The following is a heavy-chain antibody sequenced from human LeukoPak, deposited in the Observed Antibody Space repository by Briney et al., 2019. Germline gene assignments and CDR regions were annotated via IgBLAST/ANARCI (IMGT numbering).Heavy chain of an antibody. CDR1: GYTFTSYD. D-gene: IGHD1-1*01. V-gene: IGHV1-8*03. CDR3: ARGLLERRGGHYYYMDV. Sequence: ASVKVSCKASGYTFTSYDINWVRQATGQGLEWTGWMNPNSGNTGYAQKFQGRATITRNTSISTAYMELSSLRSEDTAVYYCARGLLERRGGHYYYMDVWGKGTTVTVSS. J-gene: IGHJ6*03. CDR2: MNPNSGNT.